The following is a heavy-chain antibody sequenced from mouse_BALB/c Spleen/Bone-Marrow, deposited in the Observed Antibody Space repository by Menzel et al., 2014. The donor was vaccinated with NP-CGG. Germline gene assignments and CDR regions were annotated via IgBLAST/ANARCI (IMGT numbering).Heavy chain of an antibody. Sequence: VKLVESGPGLVQPSQSLSITCTVSGFSLTNYGVHWVRQSPGKGLEWLGVIWSGGSTDYNAAFISRLSISKDNPKSQVFFKMNSLQANDTAIYYCARNQGNYVSWFAYWGQGTLVTVSA. CDR2: IWSGGST. J-gene: IGHJ3*01. CDR1: GFSLTNYG. D-gene: IGHD2-1*01. CDR3: ARNQGNYVSWFAY. V-gene: IGHV2-2*02.